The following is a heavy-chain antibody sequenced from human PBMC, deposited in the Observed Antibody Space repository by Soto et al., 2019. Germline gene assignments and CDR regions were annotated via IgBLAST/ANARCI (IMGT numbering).Heavy chain of an antibody. CDR1: GFTFSSYG. D-gene: IGHD3-16*02. V-gene: IGHV3-30*03. Sequence: PGGSLRLSCAASGFTFSSYGMHWVRQAPGKGLEWVAVISYDGSNKYYADSVKGRFTISRDNSKNTLYLQMNSLRAEDTAVYYCPIESPPGRLRLAELSFPDYRDQGTLVAVSS. CDR2: ISYDGSNK. CDR3: PIESPPGRLRLAELSFPDY. J-gene: IGHJ4*02.